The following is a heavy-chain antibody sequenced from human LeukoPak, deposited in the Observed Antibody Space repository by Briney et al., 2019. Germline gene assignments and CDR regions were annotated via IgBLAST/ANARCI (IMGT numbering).Heavy chain of an antibody. CDR1: GFTSSNAW. J-gene: IGHJ4*02. CDR3: TTGYYYGSEIFDY. V-gene: IGHV3-15*01. Sequence: GGSLRLSCAASGFTSSNAWMSWVRQAPGKGLEWVGRIKSKTDGGTTDYAAPVKGRFTISRDDSKNTLYLQMNSLKTEDTAVYYCTTGYYYGSEIFDYWGQGTLVTVSS. CDR2: IKSKTDGGTT. D-gene: IGHD3-10*01.